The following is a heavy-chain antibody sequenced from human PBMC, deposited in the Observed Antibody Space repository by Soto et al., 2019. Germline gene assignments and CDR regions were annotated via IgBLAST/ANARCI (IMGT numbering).Heavy chain of an antibody. CDR1: GGSIRNNY. V-gene: IGHV4-59*12. CDR3: ASSYSGTLPFDY. D-gene: IGHD1-26*01. J-gene: IGHJ4*02. Sequence: SETLSLTCTVSGGSIRNNYWSWIRQHPGKGLEWIGYIYYSGSTYYSPSLKSRVTISVDTSENQFSLKLSSVTAADTAVYYCASSYSGTLPFDYWGQGTLVTVSS. CDR2: IYYSGST.